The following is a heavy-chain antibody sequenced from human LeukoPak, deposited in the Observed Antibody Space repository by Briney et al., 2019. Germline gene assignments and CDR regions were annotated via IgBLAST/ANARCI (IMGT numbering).Heavy chain of an antibody. V-gene: IGHV4-30-4*01. CDR3: ARDRPGVVGGNWFDP. CDR2: INYSGST. D-gene: IGHD1-26*01. Sequence: SETLSLTCTVSGGSMSSGDYYWSWIRQPPGKGLEWIGDINYSGSTDYNPSLKSRVAISVDTSKNQFSLRLSSVTAADTAVYYCARDRPGVVGGNWFDPWGQGTLVIVSS. J-gene: IGHJ5*02. CDR1: GGSMSSGDYY.